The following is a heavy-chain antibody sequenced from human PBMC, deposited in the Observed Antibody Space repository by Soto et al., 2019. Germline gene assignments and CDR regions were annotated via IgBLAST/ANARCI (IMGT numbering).Heavy chain of an antibody. J-gene: IGHJ4*02. V-gene: IGHV4-59*01. CDR1: GVSISSYY. Sequence: SETLSLTCTVSGVSISSYYWNWIRQPPGKGLSWIGSIFYTENTGYNPSLKSRVTISIDTSTKQFSLNLRSVTAADTAIYYCARVTRGPFDYWGQGTLVTASS. CDR2: IFYTENT. CDR3: ARVTRGPFDY.